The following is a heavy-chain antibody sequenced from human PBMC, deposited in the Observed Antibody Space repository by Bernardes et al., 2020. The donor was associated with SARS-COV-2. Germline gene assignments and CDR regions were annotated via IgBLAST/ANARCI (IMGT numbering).Heavy chain of an antibody. CDR1: GYSFSSYG. V-gene: IGHV1-18*01. CDR2: ISAYNDNI. J-gene: IGHJ4*02. CDR3: ARESTPGLRAIGY. Sequence: ASVKVSCKASGYSFSSYGIIWVRQAPGQGLEWMGWISAYNDNIEYAQKFQGRVTMTTDTSANTGYMDLRSLRSDDTAVYYCARESTPGLRAIGYWGQGTLVTVSS. D-gene: IGHD3-16*01.